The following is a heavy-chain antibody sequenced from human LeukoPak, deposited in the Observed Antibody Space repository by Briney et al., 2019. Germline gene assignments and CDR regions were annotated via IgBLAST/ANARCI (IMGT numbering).Heavy chain of an antibody. Sequence: PGGSLRLSCAASGFTVSSDYMSWVRQAPGKGLEWVSITYSDGHTYYADSVKGRFTISRDNSMNTLYLQMNGLRAEDTAVYYCVRNRVIFGVVITYYFDYWGQGTLVTVSS. CDR2: TYSDGHT. CDR3: VRNRVIFGVVITYYFDY. J-gene: IGHJ4*02. D-gene: IGHD3-3*01. CDR1: GFTVSSDY. V-gene: IGHV3-53*01.